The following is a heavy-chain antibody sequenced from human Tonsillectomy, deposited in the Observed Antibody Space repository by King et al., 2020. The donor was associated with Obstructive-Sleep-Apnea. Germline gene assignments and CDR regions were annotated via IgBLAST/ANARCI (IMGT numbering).Heavy chain of an antibody. CDR3: AKFSYPYSSSSFGNWYFDH. CDR1: GFTFRSYG. Sequence: VQRVESGGGVVQPGRSLRLSCAASGFTFRSYGMHWVRQAPGKGLEWGAVMSYDGSNKYYADSVKGRFTISRDNSKNTLYLQMNSLRAEDTAVYYCAKFSYPYSSSSFGNWYFDHWGRGTLVTVSS. D-gene: IGHD6-13*01. CDR2: MSYDGSNK. J-gene: IGHJ2*01. V-gene: IGHV3-30*18.